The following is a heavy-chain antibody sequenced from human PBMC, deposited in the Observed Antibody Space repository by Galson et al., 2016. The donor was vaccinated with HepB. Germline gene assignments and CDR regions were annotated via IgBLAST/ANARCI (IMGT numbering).Heavy chain of an antibody. Sequence: SETLSLTCSVSGASIESNQWSWIRQPPGKGLEWIGYIDDSGNIKYSPSLQSRVTISIDASKNQFSLNVTSVTGGDTAVYFCARDVGHLYGLRFFYGMDVWGQGTTVTVS. CDR3: ARDVGHLYGLRFFYGMDV. V-gene: IGHV4-59*13. D-gene: IGHD3-16*01. J-gene: IGHJ6*02. CDR1: GASIESNQ. CDR2: IDDSGNI.